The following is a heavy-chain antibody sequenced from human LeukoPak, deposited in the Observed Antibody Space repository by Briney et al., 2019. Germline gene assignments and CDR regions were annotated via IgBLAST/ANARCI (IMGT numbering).Heavy chain of an antibody. CDR3: TRSFPGIVGAADF. CDR1: GFSLTIGYF. D-gene: IGHD1-26*01. CDR2: IFHSGST. V-gene: IGHV4-38-2*02. Sequence: SETLSLTCNVSGFSLTIGYFWGWIRQPPGKGLEWIGSIFHSGSTYFNPSLKSRVTMSVDTSKNQFSLKVTSMTAADTGVYYCTRSFPGIVGAADFWGQGTLVTVSS. J-gene: IGHJ4*02.